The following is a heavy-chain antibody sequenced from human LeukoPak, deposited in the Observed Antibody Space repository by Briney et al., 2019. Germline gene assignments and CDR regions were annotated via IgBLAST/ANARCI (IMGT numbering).Heavy chain of an antibody. D-gene: IGHD3-22*01. CDR1: GGSISSGSYY. CDR3: ARGYSTYYYDSSGQTFDP. Sequence: PSETLSLTCTVSGGSISSGSYYWSWIRQPAGKGLEWIGRIYTSGSTNYNPSLKSRVTISVDTSKNQFSLKLSSVTAADTAVYYCARGYSTYYYDSSGQTFDPWGQGTLVTVSS. V-gene: IGHV4-61*02. J-gene: IGHJ5*02. CDR2: IYTSGST.